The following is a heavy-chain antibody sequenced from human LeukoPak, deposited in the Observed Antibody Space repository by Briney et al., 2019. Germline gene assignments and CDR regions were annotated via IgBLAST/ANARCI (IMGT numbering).Heavy chain of an antibody. CDR3: ATNYDSSGYYPDY. Sequence: ASVKVSCKASGYTFTSYAMNWVRQAPGQGLEWMGWINTNTRNPTYAQGFTGRFVFSLDTSVSTAYLQISSLKAEDTAVYYCATNYDSSGYYPDYWGQGTLVTVSS. CDR1: GYTFTSYA. V-gene: IGHV7-4-1*02. D-gene: IGHD3-22*01. J-gene: IGHJ4*02. CDR2: INTNTRNP.